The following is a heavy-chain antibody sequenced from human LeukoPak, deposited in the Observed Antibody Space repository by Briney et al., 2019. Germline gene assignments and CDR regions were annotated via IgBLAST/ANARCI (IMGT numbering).Heavy chain of an antibody. V-gene: IGHV3-73*01. J-gene: IGHJ4*02. CDR1: GFPFSGSA. D-gene: IGHD3-10*01. CDR3: TRLTVVRGVIITG. Sequence: PGGSLRLSCAASGFPFSGSAVHWVRQASGKGLEWVGRIRSKANSYATAYAASVKGRFTISRDDSKNTAYLQMNSLKTEDTAVYYCTRLTVVRGVIITGWGQGTLVTVSS. CDR2: IRSKANSYAT.